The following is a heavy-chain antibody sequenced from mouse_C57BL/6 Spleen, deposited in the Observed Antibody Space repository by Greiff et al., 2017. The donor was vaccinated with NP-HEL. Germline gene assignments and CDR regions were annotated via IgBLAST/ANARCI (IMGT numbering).Heavy chain of an antibody. V-gene: IGHV5-6*01. CDR2: ISSGGSYT. D-gene: IGHD1-1*01. CDR3: ARHETTVDY. CDR1: GFTFSSYG. Sequence: EVKLVESGGDLVKPGGSLKLSCAASGFTFSSYGMSWVRQTPDKRLEWVATISSGGSYTYYPDSVKGRFTISRDNAKNTLYLQMSSLKSEDTAMYYCARHETTVDYWGQGTTLTVSS. J-gene: IGHJ2*01.